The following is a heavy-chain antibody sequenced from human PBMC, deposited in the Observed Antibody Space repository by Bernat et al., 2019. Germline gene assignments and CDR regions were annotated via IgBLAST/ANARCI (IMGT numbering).Heavy chain of an antibody. CDR2: ISAYNGNT. V-gene: IGHV1-18*01. Sequence: QVQLVQSGAEVKKPGASVKVSCKASGYTFTSYGISWVRQAPGQGLEWMGWISAYNGNTNYAQKLQGRVTMTAATCTSTAYMEMSGLRSDDTAVYYWGTRAESSENWFDTWGQGTLVT. D-gene: IGHD1-1*01. CDR1: GYTFTSYG. J-gene: IGHJ5*02. CDR3: GTRAESSENWFDT.